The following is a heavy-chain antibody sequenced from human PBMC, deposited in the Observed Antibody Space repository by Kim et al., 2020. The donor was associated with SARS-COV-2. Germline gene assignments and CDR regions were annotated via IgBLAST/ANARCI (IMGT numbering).Heavy chain of an antibody. CDR2: IDPSDSYT. Sequence: GESLKISCKGSGYSFTSYWISWVRQMPGKGLEWMGRIDPSDSYTNYSPSFQGHVTISADKSISTAYLQWSSLKASDTAMYYCVIVGYDILTGGWFDPWGQGTLVTVSS. J-gene: IGHJ5*02. CDR1: GYSFTSYW. CDR3: VIVGYDILTGGWFDP. D-gene: IGHD3-9*01. V-gene: IGHV5-10-1*01.